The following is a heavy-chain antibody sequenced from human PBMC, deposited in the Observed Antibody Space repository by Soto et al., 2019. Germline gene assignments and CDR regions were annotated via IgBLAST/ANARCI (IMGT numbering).Heavy chain of an antibody. D-gene: IGHD5-18*01. J-gene: IGHJ4*02. CDR2: IIPIFGTP. CDR3: ARSGYSYGPMYYFDY. V-gene: IGHV1-69*13. CDR1: GGTFTNYA. Sequence: SVKVSCKASGGTFTNYAFSWVRQAPGQGLEWMGGIIPIFGTPDYAQKFQGRVTITADESTRTASMELSSLRSDDTAVYYCARSGYSYGPMYYFDYWGQGTLVTVSS.